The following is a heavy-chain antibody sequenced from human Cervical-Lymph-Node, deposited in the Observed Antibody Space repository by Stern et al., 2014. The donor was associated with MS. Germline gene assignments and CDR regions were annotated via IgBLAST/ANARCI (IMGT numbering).Heavy chain of an antibody. CDR1: GYSFTANW. D-gene: IGHD4-17*01. V-gene: IGHV5-51*01. CDR2: IYPGDSDP. Sequence: EVQLVESGAEVKKPGESLKISCKGSGYSFTANWIAWVRQMPGKGLEWMRIIYPGDSDPRYSPSFQGEVPTSAAKSISTAYLQWSSLKASDTAMYYCARDYGDYAFDYWGQGTLVTVSS. J-gene: IGHJ4*02. CDR3: ARDYGDYAFDY.